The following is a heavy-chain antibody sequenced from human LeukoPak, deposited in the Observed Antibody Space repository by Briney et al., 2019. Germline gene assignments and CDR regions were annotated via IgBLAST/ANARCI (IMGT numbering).Heavy chain of an antibody. Sequence: SETLSLTCAVYGGSFSGYYWSWIRQPPGKGLEWIGEINHSGSTNYNPSLKSRVTISVDTSKNQFSLKLSSVTAADTAVYYCARHVFSTTVRGVRFDNWGQGTLVTVSS. CDR1: GGSFSGYY. D-gene: IGHD3-10*01. V-gene: IGHV4-34*01. CDR2: INHSGST. J-gene: IGHJ4*02. CDR3: ARHVFSTTVRGVRFDN.